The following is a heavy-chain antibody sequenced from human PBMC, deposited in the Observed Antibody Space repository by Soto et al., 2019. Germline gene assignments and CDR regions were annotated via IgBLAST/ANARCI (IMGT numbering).Heavy chain of an antibody. D-gene: IGHD4-4*01. CDR3: AKCDYSYISYY. J-gene: IGHJ4*02. Sequence: GGSLRLSCAASGFTFSSYGIHWVRQAPGKGLEWVAVISYDGSGKYYADSVKGRFTISRDNSKNTLYLQMNSLRAEDTAVDDCAKCDYSYISYYCGQGTLVPVS. CDR2: ISYDGSGK. CDR1: GFTFSSYG. V-gene: IGHV3-30*18.